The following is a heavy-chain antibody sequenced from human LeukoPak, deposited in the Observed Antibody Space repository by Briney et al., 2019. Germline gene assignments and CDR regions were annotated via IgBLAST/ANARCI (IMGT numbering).Heavy chain of an antibody. D-gene: IGHD6-19*01. Sequence: SETLSLTCTVSGGSISSYYWSWIRQPPGKGLEWIGYIYYSGSTNYNPSLKSRVTISVDTSKNQFSLKLSSVTAADTAVYYCAIGIAVAGTYFDYWGQGTLVTVSS. CDR1: GGSISSYY. CDR3: AIGIAVAGTYFDY. V-gene: IGHV4-59*01. CDR2: IYYSGST. J-gene: IGHJ4*02.